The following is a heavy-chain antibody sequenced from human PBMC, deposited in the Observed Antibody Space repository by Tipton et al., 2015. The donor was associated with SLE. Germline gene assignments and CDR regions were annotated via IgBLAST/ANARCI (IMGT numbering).Heavy chain of an antibody. J-gene: IGHJ4*02. V-gene: IGHV4-39*07. CDR1: GGSISSSSYY. Sequence: LRLSCTVSGGSISSSSYYWGWIRQPPGKGLEWIGSIYYSGSTYYNPSLKSRVTISVDTSKNQFSLKLSSATAADTAVYYCARARGLYSSSSYGDYWGQGTLVTVSS. CDR3: ARARGLYSSSSYGDY. CDR2: IYYSGST. D-gene: IGHD6-6*01.